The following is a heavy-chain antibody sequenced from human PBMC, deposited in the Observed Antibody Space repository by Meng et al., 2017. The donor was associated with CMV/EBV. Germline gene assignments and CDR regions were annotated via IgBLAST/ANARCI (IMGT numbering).Heavy chain of an antibody. Sequence: QITLKESGPTLXXXXXTXTLTCTFSGFSLSTSGVGVGWIRQPPGKALEWLALIYWDDDKRYSPSLKSRLTITKDTSKNQVVLTMTNMDPVDTATYYCGGGYSYGFSYWGQGTLVTVSS. CDR1: GFSLSTSGVG. V-gene: IGHV2-5*02. CDR2: IYWDDDK. CDR3: GGGYSYGFSY. D-gene: IGHD5-18*01. J-gene: IGHJ4*02.